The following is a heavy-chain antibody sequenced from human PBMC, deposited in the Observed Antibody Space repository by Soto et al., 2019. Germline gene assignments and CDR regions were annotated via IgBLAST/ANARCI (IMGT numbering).Heavy chain of an antibody. Sequence: EVQLLESGGGLVQPGGSLRLSCAASGFTFSSYAMSWVRQAPGKGLEWVSAISGSGGSTYYADSVKGRFTISRDNSKNTLYLQMNSLIAEDTAVYYCAKSRAVATLFDPWGQGTLVTVSS. CDR3: AKSRAVATLFDP. CDR2: ISGSGGST. V-gene: IGHV3-23*01. CDR1: GFTFSSYA. D-gene: IGHD6-19*01. J-gene: IGHJ5*02.